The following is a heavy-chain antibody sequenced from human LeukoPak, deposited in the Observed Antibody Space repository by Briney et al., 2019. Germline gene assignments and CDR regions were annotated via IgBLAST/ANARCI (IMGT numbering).Heavy chain of an antibody. V-gene: IGHV1-8*01. D-gene: IGHD6-19*01. CDR2: MNPNSGNT. CDR3: ARDSSGLYYFDY. J-gene: IGHJ4*02. CDR1: GYTFTSYD. Sequence: ASVKVSCKASGYTFTSYDVNWVRQATGQGLEWMGWMNPNSGNTGYAQKFQGRVTMTRNTSISTAYMELSSLRSEDTAVYYCARDSSGLYYFDYWGQGTLVTVSS.